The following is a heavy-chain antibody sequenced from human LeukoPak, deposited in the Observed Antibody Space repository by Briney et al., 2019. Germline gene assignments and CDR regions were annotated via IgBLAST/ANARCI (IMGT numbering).Heavy chain of an antibody. J-gene: IGHJ6*02. CDR1: GFTFSSYG. V-gene: IGHV3-30*18. CDR3: AKTPEYDSTGMDV. CDR2: ISYDGSNK. D-gene: IGHD3-22*01. Sequence: PGRSLRLSCAASGFTFSSYGMHRVRQAPGKGLEWVAVISYDGSNKYYADSVKGRFTISRDNSKNTLYLQMNSLRAEDTAVYYCAKTPEYDSTGMDVWGQGTTVTVSS.